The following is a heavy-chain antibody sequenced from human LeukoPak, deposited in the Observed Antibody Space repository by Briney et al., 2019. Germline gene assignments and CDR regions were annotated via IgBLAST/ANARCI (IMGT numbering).Heavy chain of an antibody. CDR2: INPNSGGT. CDR1: GYSFNDKY. Sequence: ASVKVSCKASGYSFNDKYLHWVRQAPGQGLEWMGSINPNSGGTNYAQKLQGRVTMTTDTSTSTAYMELRSLRSDDTAVYYCARVVVTAIRWDWYFDLWGRGTLVTVSS. CDR3: ARVVVTAIRWDWYFDL. V-gene: IGHV1-2*02. D-gene: IGHD2-21*02. J-gene: IGHJ2*01.